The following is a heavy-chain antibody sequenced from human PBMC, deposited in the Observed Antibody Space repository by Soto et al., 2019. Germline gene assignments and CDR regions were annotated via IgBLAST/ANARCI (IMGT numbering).Heavy chain of an antibody. CDR1: GGSIGTYF. CDR3: ARSYGDLPDY. V-gene: IGHV4-59*08. CDR2: IYYSGST. J-gene: IGHJ4*02. D-gene: IGHD4-17*01. Sequence: QVQLQESGPGLVKHSETLSLNCSVSGGSIGTYFWGWIRQPPGKGLEWIGHIYYSGSTSYNPALRSRVTISLDTSKSQFSLRLRSVSAADTAVYYCARSYGDLPDYWGQGTLVTVSS.